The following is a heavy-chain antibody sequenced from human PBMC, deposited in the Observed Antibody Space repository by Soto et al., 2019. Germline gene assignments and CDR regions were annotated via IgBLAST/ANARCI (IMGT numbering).Heavy chain of an antibody. CDR2: ISGSGGAT. V-gene: IGHV3-23*01. CDR1: GFTFDSYA. Sequence: GGSLRLSCAASGFTFDSYALNWVRQAPGKGLEWISSISGSGGATYYADSVKGRFTVSRDNSKSTLTLQMRSLRAEDTAVYYCVGIPWQLSFDDWGRGTLDTVSS. CDR3: VGIPWQLSFDD. D-gene: IGHD6-6*01. J-gene: IGHJ4*02.